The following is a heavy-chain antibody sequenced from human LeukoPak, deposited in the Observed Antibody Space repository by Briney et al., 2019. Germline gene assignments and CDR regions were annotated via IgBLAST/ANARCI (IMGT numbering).Heavy chain of an antibody. Sequence: SETLSLTCGVYGGSLSGYFCSWIRQPPGKGLEWIGEINHSGSTNYNPSLKSRVTISVDTSKNQFSLKLSSVTAADTAVYYCARGRSSSWYGDFDYWGQGTLVTVSS. D-gene: IGHD6-13*01. V-gene: IGHV4-34*01. J-gene: IGHJ4*02. CDR3: ARGRSSSWYGDFDY. CDR2: INHSGST. CDR1: GGSLSGYF.